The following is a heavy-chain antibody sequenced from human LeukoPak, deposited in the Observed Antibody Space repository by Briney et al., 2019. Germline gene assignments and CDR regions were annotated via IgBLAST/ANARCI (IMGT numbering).Heavy chain of an antibody. J-gene: IGHJ5*02. V-gene: IGHV5-51*01. Sequence: GESLKISCKGSGYSFSTSWIAWVRQMPGKGLEWMGIIYPGNSDTRYSPSLQGQVTILVDKSINTAYLQWRSLKASDTAMYYCARRPGSSGPQTRFDPWGQGTLVTVSS. CDR2: IYPGNSDT. CDR3: ARRPGSSGPQTRFDP. CDR1: GYSFSTSW. D-gene: IGHD6-19*01.